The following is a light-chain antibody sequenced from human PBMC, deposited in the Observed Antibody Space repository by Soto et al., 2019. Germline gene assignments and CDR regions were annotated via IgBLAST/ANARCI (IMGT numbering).Light chain of an antibody. CDR3: QQYGSSFT. J-gene: IGKJ3*01. Sequence: EIVLTQSPGTLSLSPGERATLSCRASQSVSSSYLAWYQLKPGRAPRLLIYGASSRATGIPDRFSGSGSGTDFTLTISRLEPEDFAVYYCQQYGSSFTFGPGTKVDIK. CDR2: GAS. V-gene: IGKV3-20*01. CDR1: QSVSSSY.